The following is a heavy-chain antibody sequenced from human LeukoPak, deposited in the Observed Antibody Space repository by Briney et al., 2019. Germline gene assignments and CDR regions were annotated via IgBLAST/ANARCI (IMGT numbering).Heavy chain of an antibody. Sequence: PSETLSLTCAVYGGSFSGYYWSWIRQPPGKGLEWIGEINHSGSTNYNPSLKSRVTISVDTSKNQFSLKLSSVTAADTVVYYCARGLGSYGKPGPFDYWGQGTLVTVSS. V-gene: IGHV4-34*01. CDR3: ARGLGSYGKPGPFDY. CDR1: GGSFSGYY. J-gene: IGHJ4*02. CDR2: INHSGST. D-gene: IGHD1-26*01.